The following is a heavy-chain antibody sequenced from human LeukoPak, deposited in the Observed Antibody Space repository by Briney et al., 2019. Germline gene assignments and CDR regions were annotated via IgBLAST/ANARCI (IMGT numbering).Heavy chain of an antibody. J-gene: IGHJ5*02. V-gene: IGHV1-2*02. D-gene: IGHD2-15*01. CDR3: ARDPVRIYCSGGSCYSVNNWFDP. CDR2: INPNSGGT. Sequence: RASVKVSCKASGYTFTGYYMHWARQAPGQGLEWMGWINPNSGGTNYAQKFQGRVTMTRDTSISTAYMELSRLRSDDTAVYYCARDPVRIYCSGGSCYSVNNWFDPWGQGTLVTVSS. CDR1: GYTFTGYY.